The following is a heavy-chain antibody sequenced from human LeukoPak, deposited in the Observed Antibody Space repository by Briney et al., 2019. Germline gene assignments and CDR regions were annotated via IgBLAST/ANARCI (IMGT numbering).Heavy chain of an antibody. V-gene: IGHV4-38-2*02. CDR3: ARDRGYCSSTSCPRPDAFDI. Sequence: PSETLSLTCAVSGYSISSGYYWGWIRQPPGKGLEWIGRIYHSGSTYYNPSLKSRVTISVDTSKNQFSLKLSSVTAADTAVYYCARDRGYCSSTSCPRPDAFDIWGQGTMVTVSS. D-gene: IGHD2-2*01. CDR2: IYHSGST. CDR1: GYSISSGYY. J-gene: IGHJ3*02.